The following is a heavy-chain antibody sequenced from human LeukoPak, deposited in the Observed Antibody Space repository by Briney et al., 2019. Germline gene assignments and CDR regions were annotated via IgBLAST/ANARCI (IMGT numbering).Heavy chain of an antibody. CDR3: ARGWPDYYSMDI. J-gene: IGHJ6*02. D-gene: IGHD2-15*01. Sequence: ASETLPLTCTVSGGSMSSFYWSWIRRPPGKRLEWIGYIYYSGTTSYNPSLKGRVTISIDTSNNHFSLKVRSVTAGDTAMYYCARGWPDYYSMDIWGPGTTVTVSS. CDR2: IYYSGTT. V-gene: IGHV4-59*01. CDR1: GGSMSSFY.